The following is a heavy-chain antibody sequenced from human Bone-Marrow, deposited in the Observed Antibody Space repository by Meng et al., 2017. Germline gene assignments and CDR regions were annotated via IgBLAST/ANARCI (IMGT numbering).Heavy chain of an antibody. V-gene: IGHV4-4*02. CDR2: IYHSGNT. D-gene: IGHD6-13*01. CDR1: GGSIRSSNW. CDR3: ARARSSSWSFDY. Sequence: QVQLQESGPGLVKPSGTLSLTCAVSGGSIRSSNWWSWVRQPPGKGLEWIGEIYHSGNTNYNPSLKSRVAMSVDKSKNQFSLRLSSVTAADTAVYYCARARSSSWSFDYWGQGTLVTVSS. J-gene: IGHJ4*02.